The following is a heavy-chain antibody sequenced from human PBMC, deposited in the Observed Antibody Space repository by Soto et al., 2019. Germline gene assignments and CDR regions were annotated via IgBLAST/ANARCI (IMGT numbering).Heavy chain of an antibody. Sequence: EVQLVESGGGLVQPGGSLRLSCAASGFTFSSYAMHWVRQAPGKGLEYVSVISSNGGSTYYANSVKGRFTISRDNSKNTLYLQMVSLRADDMAVYYCARGSNGYHFDSWGQGTLVTVSS. V-gene: IGHV3-64*01. D-gene: IGHD5-12*01. CDR2: ISSNGGST. J-gene: IGHJ4*02. CDR1: GFTFSSYA. CDR3: ARGSNGYHFDS.